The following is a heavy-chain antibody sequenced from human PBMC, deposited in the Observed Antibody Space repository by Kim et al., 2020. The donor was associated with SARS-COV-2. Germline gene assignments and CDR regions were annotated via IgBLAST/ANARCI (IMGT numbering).Heavy chain of an antibody. CDR2: IYSSGST. CDR3: ATALRGGDYYGLDF. J-gene: IGHJ6*02. D-gene: IGHD3-10*01. Sequence: SETLSLTCTVSGGSIGSYVGSWIRQSPVKGLEWIGYIYSSGSTNYNPSLKSRVTISLDMSKKQFSLRLISVTEADTAVYYCATALRGGDYYGLDFWGHGT. V-gene: IGHV4-59*01. CDR1: GGSIGSYV.